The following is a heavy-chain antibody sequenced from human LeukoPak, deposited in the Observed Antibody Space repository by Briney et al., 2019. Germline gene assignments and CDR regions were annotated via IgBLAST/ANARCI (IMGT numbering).Heavy chain of an antibody. D-gene: IGHD4-17*01. J-gene: IGHJ2*01. CDR2: INHSGST. V-gene: IGHV4-34*01. Sequence: SETLSLTCAVYGGSFSGYYWSWIRQPPGKGLEWIGEINHSGSTNYNPSLKSRVTISVDTSKNQFSLKLSSVTAADTAVYYCARESYGDYWYFDLWGRGTLVTVSS. CDR1: GGSFSGYY. CDR3: ARESYGDYWYFDL.